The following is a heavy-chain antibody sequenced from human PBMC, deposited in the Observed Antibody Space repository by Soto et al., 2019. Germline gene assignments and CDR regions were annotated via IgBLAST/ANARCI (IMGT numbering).Heavy chain of an antibody. Sequence: QVQLVESGGGVVQPGRSLRLSCAASEFTFSNYGMHWVRQAPGKGLEWVAVILNDGSSRYHADSVKDRFTISRDNSKNTLYLQMNSLRAEDTAVYYCARDDEYSGNGMDVWGQGTMVTVS. CDR2: ILNDGSSR. D-gene: IGHD3-10*01. V-gene: IGHV3-33*01. CDR1: EFTFSNYG. J-gene: IGHJ6*02. CDR3: ARDDEYSGNGMDV.